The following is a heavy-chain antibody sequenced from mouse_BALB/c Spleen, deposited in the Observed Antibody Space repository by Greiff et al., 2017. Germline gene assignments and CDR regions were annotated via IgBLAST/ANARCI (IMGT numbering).Heavy chain of an antibody. CDR2: ISYDGSN. CDR3: ARDDDYDPLDY. Sequence: EVQLQESGPGLVKPSQSLSLTCSVTGYSITSGYYWNWIRQFPGNKLEWMGYISYDGSNNYNPSLKNRISITRDTSKNQFFLKLNSVTTEDTATYYCARDDDYDPLDYWGQGTTLTVSS. J-gene: IGHJ2*01. V-gene: IGHV3-6*02. D-gene: IGHD2-4*01. CDR1: GYSITSGYY.